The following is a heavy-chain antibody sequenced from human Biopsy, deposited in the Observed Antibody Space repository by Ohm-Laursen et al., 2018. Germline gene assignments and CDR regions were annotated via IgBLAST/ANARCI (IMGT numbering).Heavy chain of an antibody. D-gene: IGHD6-13*01. V-gene: IGHV4-4*07. CDR3: AREPRIAAVAYFDP. CDR2: IYSSGST. Sequence: GTLSLICTVSGGSISNYYWSWIRQPAGKGLEWIGRIYSSGSTNYNPSLKSRVTMSVDTSKNQFSLILSSMTAADTAVYYCAREPRIAAVAYFDPWGQGTLVTVSS. CDR1: GGSISNYY. J-gene: IGHJ5*02.